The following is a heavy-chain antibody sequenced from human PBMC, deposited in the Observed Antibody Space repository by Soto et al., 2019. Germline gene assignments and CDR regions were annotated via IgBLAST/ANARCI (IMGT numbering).Heavy chain of an antibody. Sequence: EMQLVESGGGLVQPGGSLRLSCAASGFTFSSYSMNWVRQAPGKGLEWVSYISSSSSTIYYADSVKGRFTISRDNAKNSLYLQMNSLRDEDTAVYYCARGADYDSSGIRLNWFDPWGQGTLVTVSS. CDR3: ARGADYDSSGIRLNWFDP. CDR2: ISSSSSTI. J-gene: IGHJ5*02. V-gene: IGHV3-48*02. D-gene: IGHD3-22*01. CDR1: GFTFSSYS.